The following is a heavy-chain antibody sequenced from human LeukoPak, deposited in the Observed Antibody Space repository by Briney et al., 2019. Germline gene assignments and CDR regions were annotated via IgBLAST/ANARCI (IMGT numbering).Heavy chain of an antibody. Sequence: PGGSLRLSCAASGFTFSRNAMSWVRQAPRKGLAWVSSLSGSGGDTYYADSVKGRFTISRDNAKNTVYLQMNSLRAEDTAVYYCAKDPYGTRYFDYWGQGTLVTVSS. V-gene: IGHV3-23*01. D-gene: IGHD2-2*01. CDR2: LSGSGGDT. J-gene: IGHJ4*02. CDR3: AKDPYGTRYFDY. CDR1: GFTFSRNA.